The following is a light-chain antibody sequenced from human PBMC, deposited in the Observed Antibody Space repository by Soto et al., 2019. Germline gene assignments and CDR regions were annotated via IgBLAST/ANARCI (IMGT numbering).Light chain of an antibody. CDR3: QAWDSSTAHVV. J-gene: IGLJ2*01. Sequence: SYELTQPPSVSGSPGQTASITCSGDELEYKYTCWYQQKPGQSPVLVIYQDSKRPSGIPERFSASTSGNTATLTISGTQSMDEADYYCQAWDSSTAHVVFGGGTKLTVL. CDR2: QDS. CDR1: ELEYKY. V-gene: IGLV3-1*01.